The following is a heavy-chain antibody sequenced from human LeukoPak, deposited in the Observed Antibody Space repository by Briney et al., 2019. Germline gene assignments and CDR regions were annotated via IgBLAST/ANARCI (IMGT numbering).Heavy chain of an antibody. D-gene: IGHD3-22*01. V-gene: IGHV3-23*01. J-gene: IGHJ4*02. CDR2: ISGSGGST. CDR1: GFTFSSYA. CDR3: ANQAKHYSDSSGYYYLFDY. Sequence: GGSLRLSCAVSGFTFSSYAMSWVRQAPGKGLEWVSAISGSGGSTYYADSVKGRFTISRDNSKNTLYLQMNSLRAEDTAVYYCANQAKHYSDSSGYYYLFDYEVQGRLVTVSS.